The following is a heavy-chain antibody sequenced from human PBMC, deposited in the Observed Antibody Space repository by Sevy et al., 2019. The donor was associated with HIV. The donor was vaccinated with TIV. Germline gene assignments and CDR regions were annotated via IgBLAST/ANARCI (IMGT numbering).Heavy chain of an antibody. CDR2: INPKSGGT. Sequence: ASVKVSCKPSGYTFSGYYIHWVRQAPGQGLEWMGWINPKSGGTNYAQKFQGRVTMTRDTSISTAYMELSRLRSDDTAVYYCARGGVSLPYCGGDCYPDYWGQGTLVTVSS. CDR1: GYTFSGYY. CDR3: ARGGVSLPYCGGDCYPDY. J-gene: IGHJ4*02. D-gene: IGHD2-21*02. V-gene: IGHV1-2*02.